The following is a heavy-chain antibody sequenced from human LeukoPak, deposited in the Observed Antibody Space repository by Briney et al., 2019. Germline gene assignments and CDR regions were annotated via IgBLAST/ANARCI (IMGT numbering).Heavy chain of an antibody. J-gene: IGHJ4*02. CDR3: AKSPVSSCRGSFCYPFDY. Sequence: QSGGSLRLSCAASGFTFSTYAMSWVRQIPGKGLEWVSAIRGSDDGTYYADSVKGRFTISRDNSRNTLYLQMNTLRAEDTAVYFCAKSPVSSCRGSFCYPFDYWGQGNLVTVSS. D-gene: IGHD2-15*01. CDR2: IRGSDDGT. CDR1: GFTFSTYA. V-gene: IGHV3-23*01.